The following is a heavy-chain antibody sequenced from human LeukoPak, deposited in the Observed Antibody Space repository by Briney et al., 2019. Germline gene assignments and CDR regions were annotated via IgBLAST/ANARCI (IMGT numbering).Heavy chain of an antibody. V-gene: IGHV3-7*04. CDR3: ARASRAVDY. Sequence: GGSLRLSCAASGFTFSTYWMTWVRQAPGKGLEWVANIKQDGSEKYYVDSVKGRFTISRDNAKNSLYLQMNSLRGEDTAVYYCARASRAVDYWGQGTLVTVSS. CDR1: GFTFSTYW. J-gene: IGHJ4*02. CDR2: IKQDGSEK.